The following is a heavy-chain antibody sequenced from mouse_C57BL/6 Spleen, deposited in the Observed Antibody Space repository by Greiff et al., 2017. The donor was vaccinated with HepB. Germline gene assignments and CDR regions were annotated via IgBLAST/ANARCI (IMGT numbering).Heavy chain of an antibody. CDR1: GYSFTSYY. Sequence: QVQLQQSGPELVKPGASVKISCKASGYSFTSYYIHWVKQRPGQGLEWIGWIYPGSGNTKYNEKFKGKATLTADTSSSTAYMQLSSLTSEDSAVYYCAKDTMDAFDYWGQGTTLTVSS. CDR3: AKDTMDAFDY. V-gene: IGHV1-66*01. CDR2: IYPGSGNT. J-gene: IGHJ2*01. D-gene: IGHD2-12*01.